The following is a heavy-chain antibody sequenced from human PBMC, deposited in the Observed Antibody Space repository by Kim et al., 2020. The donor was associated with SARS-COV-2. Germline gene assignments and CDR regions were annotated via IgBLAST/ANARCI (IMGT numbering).Heavy chain of an antibody. D-gene: IGHD3-9*01. CDR2: IYYSGST. J-gene: IGHJ4*02. CDR3: ARTAYYDILTGYYIGFDY. Sequence: SETLSLTCTVSGGSISSYYWSWIRQPPGKGLEWIGYIYYSGSTNYNPSLKSRVTISVDTSKNQFSLKLSSVTAADTAVYYCARTAYYDILTGYYIGFDYWGQATLVTVSS. V-gene: IGHV4-59*01. CDR1: GGSISSYY.